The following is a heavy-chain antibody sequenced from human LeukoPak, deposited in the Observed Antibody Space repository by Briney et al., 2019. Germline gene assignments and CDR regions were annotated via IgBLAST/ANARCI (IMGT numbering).Heavy chain of an antibody. V-gene: IGHV3-64*04. CDR3: AKDLEDIVGFDAFDI. D-gene: IGHD2-15*01. J-gene: IGHJ3*02. Sequence: GGSLRLSCSASGFTFSSYAMHWVRQAPGKGLEYVSAISSNGGSTYYADSVKGRFTISRDNSKNTLYLQMSSLRAEDTAVYYCAKDLEDIVGFDAFDIWGQGTMVTVSS. CDR1: GFTFSSYA. CDR2: ISSNGGST.